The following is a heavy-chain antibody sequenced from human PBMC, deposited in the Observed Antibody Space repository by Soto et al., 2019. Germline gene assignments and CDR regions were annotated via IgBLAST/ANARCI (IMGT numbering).Heavy chain of an antibody. V-gene: IGHV4-59*08. J-gene: IGHJ5*02. CDR2: IYYSGST. CDR3: ARLVSSSWFDP. D-gene: IGHD6-6*01. Sequence: SETLSLTCTVSGGSISSYYWSWIRQPPGKGLEWIGYIYYSGSTNYNPSLKSRVTISVDTSKNQFSLKLSSVTAADTAVYYCARLVSSSWFDPWGQATLVTVSS. CDR1: GGSISSYY.